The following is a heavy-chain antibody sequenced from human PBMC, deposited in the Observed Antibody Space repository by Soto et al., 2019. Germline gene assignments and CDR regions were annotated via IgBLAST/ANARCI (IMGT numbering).Heavy chain of an antibody. D-gene: IGHD3-16*01. CDR1: GFAFTNYG. J-gene: IGHJ4*02. CDR2: ISNDGSKK. Sequence: QVQVVESGGNIVQPGTSLRLSCAASGFAFTNYGIHWVRQAPGKGLGWVSHISNDGSKKFYADSVKGRFTISRDNSENTVSLQMASLRPADTAVFYCARDVAMPTGFGLGYWGQGTLVTVSS. V-gene: IGHV3-30*03. CDR3: ARDVAMPTGFGLGY.